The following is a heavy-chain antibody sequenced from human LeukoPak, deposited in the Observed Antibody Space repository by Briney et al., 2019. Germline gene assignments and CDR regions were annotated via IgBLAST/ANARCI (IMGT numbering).Heavy chain of an antibody. J-gene: IGHJ5*02. CDR2: INPNSGGT. V-gene: IGHV1-2*02. CDR1: GYSFTDYY. Sequence: ASVKVSCKTSGYSFTDYYMYWVRQAPGQGLEWMGWINPNSGGTSSAQKFQGRVTMTRDTSITTVYMEVNWLTSDDTAMYYCARADRLHGGPYLIGPWGQGTLVTVSS. D-gene: IGHD3-16*01. CDR3: ARADRLHGGPYLIGP.